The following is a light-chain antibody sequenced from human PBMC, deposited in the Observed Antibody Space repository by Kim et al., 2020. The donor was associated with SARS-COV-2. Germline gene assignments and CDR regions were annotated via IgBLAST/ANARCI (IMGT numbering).Light chain of an antibody. J-gene: IGKJ2*01. Sequence: EPASISCRSSQSLLHRNGYNYLDWYLQKPGQSPQLLIYLGSNRASGVPDRFSGSGSGTDFTLKISRVEAEDVGVYYCMQALQTPRTFGQGTKLEIK. CDR1: QSLLHRNGYNY. CDR2: LGS. V-gene: IGKV2-28*01. CDR3: MQALQTPRT.